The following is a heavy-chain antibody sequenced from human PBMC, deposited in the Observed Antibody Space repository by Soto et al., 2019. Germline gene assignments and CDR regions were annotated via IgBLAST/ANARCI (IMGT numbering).Heavy chain of an antibody. D-gene: IGHD3-22*01. CDR1: GYTFTNYY. CDR3: ARVLEGRYYDESSGY. Sequence: QVQLVQSGAEVTKPGASVKVSCKASGYTFTNYYIHWVRHAPGQGLEWVGLINPKTGTTNDAPKFQGRVTMTSDTSTSTAYMELSSLRSEDTAVFYCARVLEGRYYDESSGYWGQGTLVTVSS. J-gene: IGHJ4*02. V-gene: IGHV1-46*01. CDR2: INPKTGTT.